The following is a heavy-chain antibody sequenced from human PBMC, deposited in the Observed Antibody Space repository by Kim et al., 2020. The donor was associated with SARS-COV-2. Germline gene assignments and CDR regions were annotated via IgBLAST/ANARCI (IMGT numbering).Heavy chain of an antibody. CDR3: ARQENDHSNYMNWFDP. D-gene: IGHD4-4*01. Sequence: SETLSLTCTVSGGSINSRTYYWGWIRQPPGKGLEWIGSFSYTGNTYYNPSLKSRVTISVDTSKNQFSLRLNSVTAADTALYYCARQENDHSNYMNWFDP. J-gene: IGHJ5*02. CDR2: FSYTGNT. CDR1: GGSINSRTYY. V-gene: IGHV4-39*01.